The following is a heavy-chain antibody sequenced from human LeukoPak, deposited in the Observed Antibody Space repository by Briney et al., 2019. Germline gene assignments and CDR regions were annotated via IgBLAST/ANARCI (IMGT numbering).Heavy chain of an antibody. CDR3: ARGTVPLPWKNYYYYMDV. V-gene: IGHV4-59*11. D-gene: IGHD1-1*01. Sequence: SETLSLTCTVSGGSISSHYWSWIRQPPGKGLEWIGYIYYSGSTNYNPSLKSRVTISVDTSKNQFSLKLSSVTAADTAVYYCARGTVPLPWKNYYYYMDVWGKGTTVTVSS. CDR2: IYYSGST. CDR1: GGSISSHY. J-gene: IGHJ6*03.